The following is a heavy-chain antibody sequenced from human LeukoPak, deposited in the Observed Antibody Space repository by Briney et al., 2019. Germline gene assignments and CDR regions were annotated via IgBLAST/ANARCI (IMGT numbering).Heavy chain of an antibody. Sequence: PSETLSLTCAVYGGSFSGYYWSRIRQPPGKGLEWIGEINHSGSTNYNPSLKSRVTISVDTSKNQFSLKLSSVTAADTAVYYCARAPGRVGYSYGYGGALYFDYWGQGTLVTVSS. V-gene: IGHV4-34*01. D-gene: IGHD5-18*01. CDR2: INHSGST. CDR3: ARAPGRVGYSYGYGGALYFDY. CDR1: GGSFSGYY. J-gene: IGHJ4*02.